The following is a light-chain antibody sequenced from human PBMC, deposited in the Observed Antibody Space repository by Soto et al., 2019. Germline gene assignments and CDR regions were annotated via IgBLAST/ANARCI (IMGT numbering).Light chain of an antibody. CDR2: DVT. CDR1: SSDVGGYNY. V-gene: IGLV2-14*01. CDR3: SSHTTSSTLV. Sequence: QSVLTQPASVSGSPGQSITISCTGTSSDVGGYNYVSWYQQHPGKAPKLMIYDVTDRPSGISNRFSGSKSGYTASLTISGLQAEDEADYYCSSHTTSSTLVFGGGTKVTVL. J-gene: IGLJ2*01.